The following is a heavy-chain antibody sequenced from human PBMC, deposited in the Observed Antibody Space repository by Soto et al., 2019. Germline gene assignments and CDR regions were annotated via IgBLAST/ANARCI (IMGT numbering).Heavy chain of an antibody. CDR1: GDTFGSYG. CDR2: IIPIFGAT. CDR3: ARDPSYDSSGYYQGSWFDP. D-gene: IGHD3-22*01. Sequence: VASVKVSCKASGDTFGSYGLTWVRQAPGQGLEWMGGIIPIFGATNYAPTFQGRVTIIADESTSTVYMELSDLRSEDTAVYYCARDPSYDSSGYYQGSWFDPWGQGTLVTVSS. V-gene: IGHV1-69*13. J-gene: IGHJ5*02.